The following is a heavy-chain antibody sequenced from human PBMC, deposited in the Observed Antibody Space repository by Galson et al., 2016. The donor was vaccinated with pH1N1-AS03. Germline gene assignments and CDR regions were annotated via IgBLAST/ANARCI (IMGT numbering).Heavy chain of an antibody. CDR1: GFTFSSYA. D-gene: IGHD2/OR15-2a*01. Sequence: SLRLSCAVSGFTFSSYAMSWVRQAPGKGLEWVSAISGSGNTYYAESVKGRFTISRDNSKRTLYLQMNSVRAEDTAVYYCAKHESTSTRDWLEFWGQGTQVTVSS. CDR3: AKHESTSTRDWLEF. V-gene: IGHV3-23*01. CDR2: ISGSGNT. J-gene: IGHJ5*01.